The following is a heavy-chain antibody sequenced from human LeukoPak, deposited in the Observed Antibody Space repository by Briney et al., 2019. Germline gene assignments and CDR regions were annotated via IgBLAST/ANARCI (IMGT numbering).Heavy chain of an antibody. CDR1: RFTFDAYA. J-gene: IGHJ4*02. V-gene: IGHV3-43*02. CDR2: ITGDGGST. Sequence: GGTLRLSCAASRFTFDAYAMHWVRQAPGKGLEWVSLITGDGGSTYYADSVKGRFTISRDNSKNSLYLQMNSLRTEDTALYYCAKEGPIAVANYFDYWGQGTLVTVSS. D-gene: IGHD6-19*01. CDR3: AKEGPIAVANYFDY.